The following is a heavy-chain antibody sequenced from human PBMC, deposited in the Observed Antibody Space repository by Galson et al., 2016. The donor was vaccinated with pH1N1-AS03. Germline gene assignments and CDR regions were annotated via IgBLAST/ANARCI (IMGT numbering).Heavy chain of an antibody. J-gene: IGHJ6*02. Sequence: SLRLSCAVSGFTFGSHWMSWVRQAPGKGLEWVANINKDGNEKYYVDSVKGRFAISRVNAKNSLYLQMNSLRAEDTAVYYCAGDRTVVAASIIYYYGMDVWGQGTTVTVSS. CDR1: GFTFGSHW. V-gene: IGHV3-7*03. CDR2: INKDGNEK. CDR3: AGDRTVVAASIIYYYGMDV. D-gene: IGHD2-2*01.